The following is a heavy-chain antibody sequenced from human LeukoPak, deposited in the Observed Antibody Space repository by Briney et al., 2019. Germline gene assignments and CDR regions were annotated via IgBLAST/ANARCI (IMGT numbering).Heavy chain of an antibody. D-gene: IGHD1-26*01. Sequence: ASVKVSCKASGCTFTGYYMHWVRQAPGQGLEWMGWINPNSGGTNYAQKFQGRVTMTRDTSISTAYMELSRLRSDDTAVYYCARALTFVGATTPWGYWGQGTLVTVSS. CDR2: INPNSGGT. CDR3: ARALTFVGATTPWGY. V-gene: IGHV1-2*02. CDR1: GCTFTGYY. J-gene: IGHJ4*02.